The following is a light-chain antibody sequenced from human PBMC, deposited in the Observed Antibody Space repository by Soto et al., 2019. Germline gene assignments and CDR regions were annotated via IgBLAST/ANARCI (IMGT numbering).Light chain of an antibody. CDR2: GNN. Sequence: QSFLTQPPSVSGAPGQRVTISCSGSSANIGAAYNVDWYQQLPGTAPELLIYGNNNRPSGVPARFSGSKSGTSASLAIAGLQAEDEGDYYCQSYDSSLSGYVFGTGTKVTVL. V-gene: IGLV1-40*01. CDR1: SANIGAAYN. CDR3: QSYDSSLSGYV. J-gene: IGLJ1*01.